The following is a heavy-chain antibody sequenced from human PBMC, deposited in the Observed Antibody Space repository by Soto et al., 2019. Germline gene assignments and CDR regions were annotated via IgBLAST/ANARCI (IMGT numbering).Heavy chain of an antibody. D-gene: IGHD2-21*01. CDR2: ISYDGSNK. J-gene: IGHJ4*02. Sequence: PGGSLRLSCAASGFTFSSYGMHWVRQAPGKGLEWVAVISYDGSNKYYADSVKGRFTISRDNSKNTLYLQMNSLRAEDTAVYYCAKDLCDYWGQGTLVTVSS. V-gene: IGHV3-30*18. CDR3: AKDLCDY. CDR1: GFTFSSYG.